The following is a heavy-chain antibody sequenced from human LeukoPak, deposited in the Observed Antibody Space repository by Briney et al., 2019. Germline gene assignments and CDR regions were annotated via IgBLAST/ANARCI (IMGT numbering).Heavy chain of an antibody. V-gene: IGHV1-8*03. CDR1: GYTFTSYD. CDR2: MNPNSGNT. Sequence: ASVKVSCKASGYTFTSYDINWVRQATGQGPEWMGWMNPNSGNTGYAQKFRGRVSITRNTSISTAYMELSSLVSEDTAVYYCARLGELSSDDYWGLGTLVTVSS. CDR3: ARLGELSSDDY. J-gene: IGHJ4*02. D-gene: IGHD3-16*02.